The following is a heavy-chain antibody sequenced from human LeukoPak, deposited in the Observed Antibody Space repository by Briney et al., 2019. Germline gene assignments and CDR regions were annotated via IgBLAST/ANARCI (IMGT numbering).Heavy chain of an antibody. V-gene: IGHV3-23*01. CDR3: AKSGLGSGWSSDAFDI. D-gene: IGHD6-19*01. CDR2: ISGSGGST. Sequence: GGSLRLSCAASGFTLSSYAMSWVRQAPGKGLEWVSAISGSGGSTYYADSVKGRFTISRDNSKNTLYLQMNSLRAEDTAVYYCAKSGLGSGWSSDAFDIWGQGTMVTVSS. J-gene: IGHJ3*02. CDR1: GFTLSSYA.